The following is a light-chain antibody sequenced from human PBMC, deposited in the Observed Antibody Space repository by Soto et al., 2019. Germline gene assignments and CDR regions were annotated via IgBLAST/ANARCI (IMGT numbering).Light chain of an antibody. CDR1: QSVSSY. J-gene: IGKJ1*01. CDR3: QQYNQWPGT. CDR2: DAS. Sequence: EIVLTQSPATLSFSPGERSTLACRASQSVSSYLAWYQQKPGQAPRLLIYDASNRATGIPARFSGSGSGVAFTLTISGLQSEDFAVYHCQQYNQWPGTFGQGTKVDIK. V-gene: IGKV3-11*01.